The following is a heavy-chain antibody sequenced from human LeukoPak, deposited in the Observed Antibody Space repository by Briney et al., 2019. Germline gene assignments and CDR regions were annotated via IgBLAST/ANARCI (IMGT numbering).Heavy chain of an antibody. V-gene: IGHV3-7*03. Sequence: SLRPSCVLSAFTSSSYWTTWDRPVQGKGLQWVDNINQEGHEKNYVNPGKGQFTISRDNDKNYLCLQMNSLRAEDTAVYYYVSDRDVWARGTTVTVS. J-gene: IGHJ6*02. CDR2: INQEGHEK. CDR3: VSDRDV. CDR1: AFTSSSYW.